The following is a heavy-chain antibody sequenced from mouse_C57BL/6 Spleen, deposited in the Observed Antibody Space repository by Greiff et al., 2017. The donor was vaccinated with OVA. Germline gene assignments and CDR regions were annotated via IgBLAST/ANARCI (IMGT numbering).Heavy chain of an antibody. CDR3: ARGGYYDYFYYFDY. V-gene: IGHV5-16*01. Sequence: DVKLVESEGGLVQPGSSMKLSCTASGFTFSDYYMAWVRQVPEKGLEWVANINYDGSSTYYLDSLKSRFIISRDNAKNILYLQMSSLKSEDTATYYCARGGYYDYFYYFDYWGQGTTLTVSS. CDR2: INYDGSST. D-gene: IGHD2-4*01. CDR1: GFTFSDYY. J-gene: IGHJ2*01.